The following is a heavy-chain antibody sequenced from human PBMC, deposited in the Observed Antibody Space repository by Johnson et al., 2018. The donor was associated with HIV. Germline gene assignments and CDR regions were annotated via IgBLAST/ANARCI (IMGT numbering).Heavy chain of an antibody. J-gene: IGHJ3*02. CDR3: AREGRLGSYLGGVAFDI. CDR2: ISYDGSNK. Sequence: QVQLVESGGGVVQPGRSLRLSCAASGFTFNSYAMHWVRQAPGKVLEWVAVISYDGSNKYYADSVKGRFTISRDNSKNTLYLQMNSLRAEDTAVYYCAREGRLGSYLGGVAFDIWGQGTMVTVSS. D-gene: IGHD1-26*01. V-gene: IGHV3-30*04. CDR1: GFTFNSYA.